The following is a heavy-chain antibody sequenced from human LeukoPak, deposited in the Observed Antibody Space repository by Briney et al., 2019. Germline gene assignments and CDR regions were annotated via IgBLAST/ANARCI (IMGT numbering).Heavy chain of an antibody. J-gene: IGHJ4*02. CDR1: GGSFSGYY. CDR3: ARNSRYRSPAGDY. V-gene: IGHV4-34*01. Sequence: SETLTLTYAVYGGSFSGYYWGWLRQPPGEGLEWLGEINHRGSTNYNPSLKSGVSISVDTSKNQFSLKLSSVAAADTAVDYCARNSRYRSPAGDYWGQGTLVTVSS. CDR2: INHRGST. D-gene: IGHD6-13*01.